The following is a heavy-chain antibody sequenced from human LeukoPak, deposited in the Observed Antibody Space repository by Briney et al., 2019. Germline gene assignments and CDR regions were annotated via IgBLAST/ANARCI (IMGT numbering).Heavy chain of an antibody. Sequence: GGSLRLSCTASAFTLSTYAMSWVRQAPGKGLEWVSGISAGKGNTYYADSVKGRFTISRDNSKNTLYLQMNSLRAEDTAVYSCAKERLGALLYFDSWGQGTLVTVSS. V-gene: IGHV3-23*01. J-gene: IGHJ4*02. CDR2: ISAGKGNT. D-gene: IGHD1-26*01. CDR3: AKERLGALLYFDS. CDR1: AFTLSTYA.